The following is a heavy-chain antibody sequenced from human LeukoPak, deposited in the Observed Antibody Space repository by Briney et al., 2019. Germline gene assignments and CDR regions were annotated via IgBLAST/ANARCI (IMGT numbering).Heavy chain of an antibody. Sequence: GGSLRLSCAASGFSFSAYWMTWVRQAPGTGLEWVANINPAGSETYYVDPVKGRFSISRDNAKNLVYLQMNSLRAEDTAMYHCARFGYVAAVDVWGQGTPVTLSS. J-gene: IGHJ4*02. CDR1: GFSFSAYW. V-gene: IGHV3-7*01. D-gene: IGHD2-15*01. CDR2: INPAGSET. CDR3: ARFGYVAAVDV.